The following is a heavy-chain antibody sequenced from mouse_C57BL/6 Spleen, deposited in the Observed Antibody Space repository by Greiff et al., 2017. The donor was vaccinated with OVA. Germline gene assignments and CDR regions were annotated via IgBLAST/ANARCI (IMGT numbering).Heavy chain of an antibody. CDR3: ASDGSSPRYFDV. Sequence: VQLQQSVAELVRPGASVKLSCTASGFNIKNTYMHWVKQRPEQGLEWIGRIDPANGNTKYAPKFQGMATITAYTSSNTAYLQLSSLTSEDTAIYYGASDGSSPRYFDVWGTGTTVTVSS. J-gene: IGHJ1*03. V-gene: IGHV14-3*01. D-gene: IGHD1-1*01. CDR1: GFNIKNTY. CDR2: IDPANGNT.